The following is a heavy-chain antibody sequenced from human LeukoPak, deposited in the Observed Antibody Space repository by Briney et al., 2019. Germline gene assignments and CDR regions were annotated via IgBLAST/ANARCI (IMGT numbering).Heavy chain of an antibody. CDR1: GFTFSTYG. Sequence: GGSLRLSCAVSGFTFSTYGMHWVRQAPGKGLEWVAVISYDGSDKYYADSVKGRFTISRDNSKNTLYLQMNSLRAEDTAVYYCAKELYCSGGSCYSGVDYYSYMDVWGKGTTVTVSS. J-gene: IGHJ6*03. CDR2: ISYDGSDK. D-gene: IGHD2-15*01. V-gene: IGHV3-30*18. CDR3: AKELYCSGGSCYSGVDYYSYMDV.